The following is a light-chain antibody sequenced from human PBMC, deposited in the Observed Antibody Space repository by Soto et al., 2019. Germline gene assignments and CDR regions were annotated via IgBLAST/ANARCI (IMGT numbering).Light chain of an antibody. Sequence: QSVLTQPAAVSGSPGQSITISWTGTSSDVGGYNYVSWYQQHPGKAPKLMIYEVSNRPLGVSNRFSGSKSGNTASLTISGLQAEDEADYYCTSYTSSSTLDVFGTWTKVTVL. J-gene: IGLJ1*01. CDR2: EVS. CDR1: SSDVGGYNY. CDR3: TSYTSSSTLDV. V-gene: IGLV2-14*01.